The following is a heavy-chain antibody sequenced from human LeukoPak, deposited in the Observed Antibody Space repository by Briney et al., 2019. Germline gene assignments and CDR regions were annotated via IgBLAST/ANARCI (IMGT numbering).Heavy chain of an antibody. CDR2: IYQSETA. Sequence: SETLSLTCTVSGYSISSGYFWGWMRQPPGKGLEWIGSIYQSETAHYNPSLKSRVTISVDTSKNQFSLKLRSVMAADTAVYYCARGYCSGGSCSALYNWFDPWGQGTLVTVSS. CDR1: GYSISSGYF. V-gene: IGHV4-38-2*02. D-gene: IGHD2-15*01. CDR3: ARGYCSGGSCSALYNWFDP. J-gene: IGHJ5*02.